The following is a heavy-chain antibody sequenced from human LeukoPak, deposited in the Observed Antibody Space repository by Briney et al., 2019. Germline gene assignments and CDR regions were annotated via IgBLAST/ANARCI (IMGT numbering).Heavy chain of an antibody. V-gene: IGHV1-46*01. J-gene: IGHJ3*02. D-gene: IGHD5-12*01. CDR3: ARESTFRLLRNVSDI. CDR2: INPSDGST. Sequence: EASVKVSCKASGYTFTIFHIHWVRQAPGRGLEWMGMINPSDGSTNYAQKFQGRVTMTSDMSTSTVAMDLSSLRSDDTAVYYCARESTFRLLRNVSDIWGQGTMVTVSS. CDR1: GYTFTIFH.